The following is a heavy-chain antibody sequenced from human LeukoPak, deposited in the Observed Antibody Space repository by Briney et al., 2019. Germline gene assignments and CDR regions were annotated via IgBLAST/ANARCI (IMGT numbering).Heavy chain of an antibody. CDR2: IKQDGGEK. D-gene: IGHD3-3*01. CDR3: ASSFSDDFWSGHF. Sequence: PGGSLRLSCAASRLTFTYWMSWVRQAPGKGLEWVANIKQDGGEKYYVDSVKGRFTTFRDNAKKSLYLQVNSLRAEDTAVYYCASSFSDDFWSGHFWGQGTLVTVSS. CDR1: RLTFTYW. V-gene: IGHV3-7*01. J-gene: IGHJ4*02.